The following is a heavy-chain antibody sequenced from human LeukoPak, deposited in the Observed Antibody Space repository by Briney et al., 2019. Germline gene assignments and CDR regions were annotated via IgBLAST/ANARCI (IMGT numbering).Heavy chain of an antibody. J-gene: IGHJ4*02. D-gene: IGHD2-21*01. Sequence: ASVKVSCKASGYTFINRAIHWVRQAPGQRLEWMGWINIGNGNTKYSQNFQGRITITRDTSATTAYMDLSSLRSEDTAMYYCARRLGRSFDYWGQGTLVTVSS. CDR3: ARRLGRSFDY. V-gene: IGHV1-3*04. CDR2: INIGNGNT. CDR1: GYTFINRA.